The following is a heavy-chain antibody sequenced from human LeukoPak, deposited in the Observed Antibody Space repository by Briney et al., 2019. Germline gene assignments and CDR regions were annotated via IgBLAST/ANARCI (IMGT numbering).Heavy chain of an antibody. D-gene: IGHD2-2*01. CDR2: IYYSGST. CDR1: GGSISSYY. Sequence: SETLSLTCTVSGGSISSYYWSWIRQPPGKGLEWIGYIYYSGSTNYNPSLKSRVTISVNTSKNQFSLKLSSVTAADTAVYYCARHHHLGYCSSTSCNGMDVWGQGTTVTVSS. V-gene: IGHV4-59*08. J-gene: IGHJ6*02. CDR3: ARHHHLGYCSSTSCNGMDV.